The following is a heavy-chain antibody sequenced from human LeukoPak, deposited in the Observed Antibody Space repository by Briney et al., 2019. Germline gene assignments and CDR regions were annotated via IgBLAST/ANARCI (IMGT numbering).Heavy chain of an antibody. CDR3: ARALRYFVTFDY. Sequence: SETLSLTCTVSGGSISSSSYYWGWIRQPPGKGLEWIGSIYYSGSTYYNPSLKSRVTISVDTSKNQFSLKLSSVTAADTAVYYCARALRYFVTFDYWGQGTLVTVSS. CDR2: IYYSGST. D-gene: IGHD3-9*01. CDR1: GGSISSSSYY. V-gene: IGHV4-39*07. J-gene: IGHJ4*02.